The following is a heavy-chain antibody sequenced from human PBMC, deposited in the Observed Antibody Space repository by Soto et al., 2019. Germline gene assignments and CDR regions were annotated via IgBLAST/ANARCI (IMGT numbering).Heavy chain of an antibody. CDR1: GGSFSGYY. D-gene: IGHD2-15*01. J-gene: IGHJ5*02. CDR2: INHSGST. CDR3: ARGLKGVVAATPKLWFDP. V-gene: IGHV4-34*01. Sequence: QVQLQQWGAGLLKPSETLSLTCAVYGGSFSGYYWSWIRQPPGKGLEWIGEINHSGSTNYNPSLKSRVTISVDTYKNQFSLKLSSVTAADTAVYYCARGLKGVVAATPKLWFDPWGQGTLVSVSS.